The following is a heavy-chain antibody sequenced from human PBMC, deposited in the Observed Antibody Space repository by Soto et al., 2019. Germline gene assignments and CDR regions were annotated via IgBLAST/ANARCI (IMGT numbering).Heavy chain of an antibody. J-gene: IGHJ5*02. CDR3: ARGVPAAGTDWFDP. V-gene: IGHV4-4*07. CDR1: GDSISNYY. D-gene: IGHD6-13*01. Sequence: SETLSLTCTVSGDSISNYYWNWIRQSADKRLEWIGRVSSTGSTFYNPSLQNRVTLSVDTSKNQFSLNLTSVTAADTAVYYCARGVPAAGTDWFDPWDQGTLVTVSS. CDR2: VSSTGST.